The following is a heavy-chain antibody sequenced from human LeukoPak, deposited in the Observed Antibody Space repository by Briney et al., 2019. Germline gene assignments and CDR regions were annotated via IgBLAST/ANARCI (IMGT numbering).Heavy chain of an antibody. D-gene: IGHD3-10*01. CDR3: AKDPTKMVRGVTYYFDY. V-gene: IGHV3-30*02. CDR1: GFTFSSYG. CDR2: IWFDGSNK. J-gene: IGHJ4*02. Sequence: GGSLRLSCAASGFTFSSYGMHWVRQAPGKGLEWVAVIWFDGSNKYYADSVKGRFTISSDNSKNTLYLQMNSLRAEDTAVYYCAKDPTKMVRGVTYYFDYWGQGTLVTVSS.